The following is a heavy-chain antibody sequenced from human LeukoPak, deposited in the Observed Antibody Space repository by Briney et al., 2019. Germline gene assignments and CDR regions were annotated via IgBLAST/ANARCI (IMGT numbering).Heavy chain of an antibody. CDR2: MNPNSGNT. D-gene: IGHD5-18*01. CDR3: ARRDTAMVAGLDY. CDR1: GYTFTTYD. V-gene: IGHV1-8*01. J-gene: IGHJ4*02. Sequence: GASVKVSCKASGYTFTTYDINWVRQATGQGLEWMGWMNPNSGNTGYAQKFQGRVTMTRNTSISTAFMELSGLRSEDTAVYFCARRDTAMVAGLDYWGQGSLLTVSS.